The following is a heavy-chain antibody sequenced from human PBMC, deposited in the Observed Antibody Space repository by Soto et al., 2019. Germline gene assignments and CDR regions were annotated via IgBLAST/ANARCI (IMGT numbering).Heavy chain of an antibody. J-gene: IGHJ6*02. V-gene: IGHV3-9*01. CDR3: ARDTQQLWLSGHYYYYGMDV. Sequence: EVQLVESGGGLVQPGRSLRLSCAASGFTFDDYAMHWVRQAPGKGLEWVSGISWNSGSIGYADSVKGRFTISRDNAKNSLYLQMNIRGAEDTALYYCARDTQQLWLSGHYYYYGMDVWGQGTTVTVSS. CDR2: ISWNSGSI. CDR1: GFTFDDYA. D-gene: IGHD5-18*01.